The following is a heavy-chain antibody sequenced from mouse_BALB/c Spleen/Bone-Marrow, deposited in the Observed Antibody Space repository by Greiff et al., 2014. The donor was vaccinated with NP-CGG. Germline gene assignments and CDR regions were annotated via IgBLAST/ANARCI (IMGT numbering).Heavy chain of an antibody. CDR3: ASYYDGHYFDY. J-gene: IGHJ2*01. CDR1: GFNIKDTY. D-gene: IGHD1-1*01. CDR2: IDPANGNT. Sequence: VQLKESGAELVKPGASVKLSCTASGFNIKDTYMHWVKQRPEQGLEWIGRIDPANGNTKYDPKFQGKATITADTSSNTAYLQLSSLTSEDTAVYYCASYYDGHYFDYWGQGTTLTVSS. V-gene: IGHV14-3*02.